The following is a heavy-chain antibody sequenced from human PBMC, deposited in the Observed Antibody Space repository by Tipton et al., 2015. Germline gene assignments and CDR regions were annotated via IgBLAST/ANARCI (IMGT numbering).Heavy chain of an antibody. CDR2: ITHSGST. CDR1: GGSFSTYY. Sequence: TLSLTCAVSGGSFSTYYWSWIRQPPGKGLEWIAEITHSGSTNYNPSLKSRVTISVDTSKNQFSLTVTSVTAADTAVYYCARGLLLWFGMSDYWGRGTLVTVSS. D-gene: IGHD3-10*01. CDR3: ARGLLLWFGMSDY. V-gene: IGHV4-34*01. J-gene: IGHJ4*02.